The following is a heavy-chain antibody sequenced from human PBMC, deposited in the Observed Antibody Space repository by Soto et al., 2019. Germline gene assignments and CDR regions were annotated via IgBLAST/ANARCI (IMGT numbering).Heavy chain of an antibody. D-gene: IGHD3-9*01. CDR2: IWYDGSNK. J-gene: IGHJ4*02. V-gene: IGHV3-33*01. CDR3: ARHRDYDILTGPIDY. CDR1: GFTFSSYG. Sequence: QVQLVESGGGVVQPGSSLRLSCAASGFTFSSYGMHWVRQAPGKGLEWVAVIWYDGSNKYYADSVKGRFTISRDNSKNTLYLQMNSLRAEDTAVYYCARHRDYDILTGPIDYWGQGTLVTVSS.